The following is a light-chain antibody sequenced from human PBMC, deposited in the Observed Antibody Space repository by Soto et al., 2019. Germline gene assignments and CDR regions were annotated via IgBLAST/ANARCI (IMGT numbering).Light chain of an antibody. Sequence: QSVLTQPASVSGSPGQSITISCTGTSSDVGGYNYVSWYQQHPGKAPKLIIYEVSNRPSGVSNPFSGSKSGNTASLTIPGLQAEDEADYYCSSYTSSSTVVFGGGTKLTVL. V-gene: IGLV2-14*01. J-gene: IGLJ2*01. CDR1: SSDVGGYNY. CDR3: SSYTSSSTVV. CDR2: EVS.